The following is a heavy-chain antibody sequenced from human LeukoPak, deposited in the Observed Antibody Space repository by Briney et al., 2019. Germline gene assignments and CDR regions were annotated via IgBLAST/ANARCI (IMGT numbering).Heavy chain of an antibody. J-gene: IGHJ4*02. CDR3: ARDPSGSSSWVRFDY. Sequence: GGSLRLSCAASGFTLSSYWMTWVRQAPGKGPEWVANINRDGSDKHYMDSVKGRFTISRDNAESSLYLQMNSLRAEDTAVYYCARDPSGSSSWVRFDYWGQGTLVTVSS. D-gene: IGHD6-13*01. CDR2: INRDGSDK. CDR1: GFTLSSYW. V-gene: IGHV3-7*01.